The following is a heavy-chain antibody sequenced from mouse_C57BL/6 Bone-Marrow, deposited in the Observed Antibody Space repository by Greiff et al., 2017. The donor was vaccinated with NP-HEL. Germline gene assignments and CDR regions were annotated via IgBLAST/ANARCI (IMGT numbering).Heavy chain of an antibody. CDR2: ISNLAYSI. D-gene: IGHD2-2*01. CDR1: GFTFSDYG. Sequence: EVKLMESGGGLVQPGGSLKLSCAASGFTFSDYGMAWVRQAPRKGPEWVAFISNLAYSIYYADTVTGRFTISRENAKNTLYLEMSSLRSEDTAMYYCARHDDGHDGDYAMDYWGQGTSVTVSS. V-gene: IGHV5-15*01. CDR3: ARHDDGHDGDYAMDY. J-gene: IGHJ4*01.